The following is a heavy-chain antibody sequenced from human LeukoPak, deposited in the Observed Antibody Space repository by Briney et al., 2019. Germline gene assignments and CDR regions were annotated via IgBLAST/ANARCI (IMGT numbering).Heavy chain of an antibody. D-gene: IGHD3-22*01. Sequence: GGSLRLSCVASGFPFSETAMTWVRQAPGKGLEWLSVITRAGSPYYADSVKGRFTISRDNARNTVYLQLNSLRNEGTALYYCAKEHLKYANDNRGSFDYWGQGTLVTVSS. J-gene: IGHJ4*02. V-gene: IGHV3-23*01. CDR3: AKEHLKYANDNRGSFDY. CDR1: GFPFSETA. CDR2: ITRAGSP.